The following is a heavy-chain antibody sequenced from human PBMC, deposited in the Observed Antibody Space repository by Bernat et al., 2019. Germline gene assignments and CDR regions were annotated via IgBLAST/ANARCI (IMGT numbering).Heavy chain of an antibody. D-gene: IGHD3-22*01. CDR3: AKYHVGQIVVVTCLYYYYYGMDV. Sequence: EVQLVESGGGLVQPGGSLRLSCAASGFTFSSYAMSWVRQAPGKGLEWVSAISGSGGSTYYADSVKGRFTISRDNSKNTLYLQMNSLRAEDTAVYYCAKYHVGQIVVVTCLYYYYYGMDVWGQGTTVTVSS. CDR2: ISGSGGST. CDR1: GFTFSSYA. V-gene: IGHV3-23*04. J-gene: IGHJ6*02.